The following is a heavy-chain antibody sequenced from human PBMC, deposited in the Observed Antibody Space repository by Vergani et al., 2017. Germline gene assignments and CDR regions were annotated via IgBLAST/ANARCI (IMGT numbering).Heavy chain of an antibody. J-gene: IGHJ6*03. CDR3: ARDGPYYDFWSGYRKTYYYYYYMDV. V-gene: IGHV3-30*03. CDR2: ISYDGTQK. D-gene: IGHD3-3*01. CDR1: GFTSSYYG. Sequence: QVHLVESGGGVVQPGRSLRLSCVVSGFTSSYYGMHWVRQAPGKGLEWVAVISYDGTQKYYADSVKGRFTISRDNSKSTLYLQMNSLRAEDTAVYYCARDGPYYDFWSGYRKTYYYYYYMDVWGKGTTVTVSS.